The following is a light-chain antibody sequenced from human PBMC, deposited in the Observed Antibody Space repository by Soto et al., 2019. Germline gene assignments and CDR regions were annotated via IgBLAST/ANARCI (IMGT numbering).Light chain of an antibody. V-gene: IGLV2-14*01. Sequence: QSVLTQPASVSGSPGQSITISCTGTSSDVGGYNYVSWYQQHPGKAPKLMIYDVSNRPSGVSNRFSGSKSGNTASLTISGLQAADEADYSCSSYTRSSTLVVFGGGTELSVL. CDR2: DVS. CDR1: SSDVGGYNY. J-gene: IGLJ2*01. CDR3: SSYTRSSTLVV.